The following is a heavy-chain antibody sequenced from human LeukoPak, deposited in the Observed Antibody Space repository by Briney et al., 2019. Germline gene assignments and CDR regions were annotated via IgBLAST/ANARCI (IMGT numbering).Heavy chain of an antibody. V-gene: IGHV3-48*02. CDR3: ARDQAHYYDSSGYYFGLDYYYGMDV. J-gene: IGHJ6*02. D-gene: IGHD3-22*01. CDR1: GFTFSSYT. Sequence: GGSLRLSCAASGFTFSSYTMNWVRQAPGKGLEWVSYISSSTSTIYYADSVKGRFTISRDNAKNSLFLQMNSLRDEDTAVYYCARDQAHYYDSSGYYFGLDYYYGMDVWSQGTTVTVSS. CDR2: ISSSTSTI.